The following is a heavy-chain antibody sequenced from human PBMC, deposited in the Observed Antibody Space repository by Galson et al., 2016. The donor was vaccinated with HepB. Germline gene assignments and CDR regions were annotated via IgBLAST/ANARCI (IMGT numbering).Heavy chain of an antibody. CDR1: GGSISSYY. J-gene: IGHJ4*03. D-gene: IGHD6-13*01. CDR2: FYQSGSI. Sequence: SETLSLTCTVSGGSISSYYWSWIRQPPGKGLEWLGYFYQSGSIDYNPSLKGRVSISLDTSKNQVSLRLNSVTSADTAVYFCARGYSSSWYGGRFFNYWGQGTLVTVSS. CDR3: ARGYSSSWYGGRFFNY. V-gene: IGHV4-59*01.